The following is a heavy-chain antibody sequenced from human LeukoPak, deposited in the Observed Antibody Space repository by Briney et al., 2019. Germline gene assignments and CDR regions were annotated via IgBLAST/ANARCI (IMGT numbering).Heavy chain of an antibody. J-gene: IGHJ4*02. V-gene: IGHV3-23*01. CDR2: ITGSGDDT. CDR1: GFTFNTYA. Sequence: GGSLRLSCAASGFTFNTYAMSWVRQAPGKGLEWVSAITGSGDDTFHADSVKGRFTISRDNSRNTLYMDMNSLRVEDMAIYYCAKGSRSSRPYSFDFRGQGILVTVSS. CDR3: AKGSRSSRPYSFDF. D-gene: IGHD4-11*01.